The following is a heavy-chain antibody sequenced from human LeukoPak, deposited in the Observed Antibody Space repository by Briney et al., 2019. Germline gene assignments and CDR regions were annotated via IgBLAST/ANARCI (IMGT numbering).Heavy chain of an antibody. CDR2: ISSNGGST. D-gene: IGHD1-1*01. CDR3: VNDQAGTTGNAFDI. J-gene: IGHJ3*02. V-gene: IGHV3-64D*06. Sequence: PGGSLRLSCSVSGLSFSRYPIHWVRQAPGKGLEYVSAISSNGGSTYYADSVKGRFTISRDNSKNTLYLQMSSLRGEDTAVYYCVNDQAGTTGNAFDIWGQGTMVTVSS. CDR1: GLSFSRYP.